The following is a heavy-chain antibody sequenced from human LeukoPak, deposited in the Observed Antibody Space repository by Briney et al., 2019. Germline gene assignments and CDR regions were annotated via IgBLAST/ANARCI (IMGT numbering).Heavy chain of an antibody. CDR1: GFTFGDYA. J-gene: IGHJ4*02. Sequence: GGSLRLSCTASGFTFGDYAMSWFRQAPGKGLEWVGFIRSKAYGGTTEYAASVKGRFTISRDDSKSIAYLQMNSLKTEDTAVYYCTRDLDYYDSRRRDYWGQGTLVTVSS. CDR2: IRSKAYGGTT. CDR3: TRDLDYYDSRRRDY. D-gene: IGHD3-22*01. V-gene: IGHV3-49*03.